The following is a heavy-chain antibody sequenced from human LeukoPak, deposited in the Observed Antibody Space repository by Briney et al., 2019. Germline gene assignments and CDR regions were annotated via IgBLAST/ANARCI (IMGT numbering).Heavy chain of an antibody. Sequence: GGSLRLSCAASGFTFSSYAMSWVRQAPGKGLEWVSAISGSGGSTYYADSVKGRFTISRDNSKNTLYLQMNSLRAEDTAVYYCGKLSPRGSEVVVITSFDYWGQGTLVTVSS. J-gene: IGHJ4*02. CDR2: ISGSGGST. V-gene: IGHV3-23*01. D-gene: IGHD3-22*01. CDR3: GKLSPRGSEVVVITSFDY. CDR1: GFTFSSYA.